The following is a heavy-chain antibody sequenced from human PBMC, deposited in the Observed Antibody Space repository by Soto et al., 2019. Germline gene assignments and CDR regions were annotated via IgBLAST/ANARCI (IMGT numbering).Heavy chain of an antibody. CDR1: GRSISSGGYY. CDR2: IYYSGST. J-gene: IGHJ6*02. Sequence: QVQLQESGPGLVKPSQTLSLTCTVSGRSISSGGYYWSWIRQHPGKGLEWIGYIYYSGSTYYNPSLKSRVTISVDTSKSHFSLKLSSVTAADTAVYYCARVCGGDCHYGMDVWGQGTTVTGAS. V-gene: IGHV4-31*03. D-gene: IGHD2-21*02. CDR3: ARVCGGDCHYGMDV.